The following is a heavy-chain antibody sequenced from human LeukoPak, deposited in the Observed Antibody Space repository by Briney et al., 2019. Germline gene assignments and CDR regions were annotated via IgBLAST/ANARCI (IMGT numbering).Heavy chain of an antibody. CDR1: GLTFRRYG. Sequence: GGSLRLSCAASGLTFRRYGMRWVRQAPGKGLEWVAFIRYDGSNKYYADSVKGRFTISRDNSKNTLYLQMNSLRAEDTAVYYCAKDTNYYGSGSYLYYFDYWGQGTLVTVSS. D-gene: IGHD3-10*01. V-gene: IGHV3-30*02. J-gene: IGHJ4*02. CDR2: IRYDGSNK. CDR3: AKDTNYYGSGSYLYYFDY.